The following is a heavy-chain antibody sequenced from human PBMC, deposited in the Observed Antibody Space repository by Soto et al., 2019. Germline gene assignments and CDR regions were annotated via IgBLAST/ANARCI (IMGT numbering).Heavy chain of an antibody. J-gene: IGHJ6*02. CDR2: IIPILGIA. D-gene: IGHD6-19*01. Sequence: ASVKVSCKASGGTFSSYTIIWVRQAPGQGLEWMGRIIPILGIANYAQKFQGRVTITADKSTSTAYIELSSLRSEDTAVYYCARGYSSGSRYYYYYGMDVWGQGTTVTVSS. V-gene: IGHV1-69*02. CDR1: GGTFSSYT. CDR3: ARGYSSGSRYYYYYGMDV.